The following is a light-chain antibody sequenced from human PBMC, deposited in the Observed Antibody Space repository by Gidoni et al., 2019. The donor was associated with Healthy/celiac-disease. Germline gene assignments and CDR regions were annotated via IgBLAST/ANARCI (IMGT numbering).Light chain of an antibody. CDR2: GSS. CDR1: QSVSSSY. CDR3: QQYGSSPPYT. Sequence: EIVLTQSPGTLSLSPGERATLSCRASQSVSSSYLAWYQQKPCQSPRLLIYGSSSRATCIPDRLSGSGSGTDFTLTISRMEPEDFAVYYCQQYGSSPPYTFGQGTKLEIK. J-gene: IGKJ2*01. V-gene: IGKV3-20*01.